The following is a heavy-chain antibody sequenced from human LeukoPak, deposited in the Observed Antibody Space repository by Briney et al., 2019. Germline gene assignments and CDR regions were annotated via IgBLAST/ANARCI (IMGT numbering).Heavy chain of an antibody. CDR1: GYTLTSYG. CDR3: ARESGDYYYYYYMDV. Sequence: ASVKVSCKPSGYTLTSYGISWVRQAPGQGLEWMGWISAYNGNTNYAQKLQGRVTMTTDTSTSTAYMELRSLRSDDTDVYYCARESGDYYYYYYMDVWGKGTTVTVSS. CDR2: ISAYNGNT. D-gene: IGHD7-27*01. J-gene: IGHJ6*03. V-gene: IGHV1-18*01.